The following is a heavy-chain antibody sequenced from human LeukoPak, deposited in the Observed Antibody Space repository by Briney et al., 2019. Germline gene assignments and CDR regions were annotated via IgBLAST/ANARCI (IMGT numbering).Heavy chain of an antibody. CDR2: ITPNSGGT. V-gene: IGHV1-2*02. J-gene: IGHJ4*02. CDR1: GYIFTDYF. Sequence: GASVKVSCKAAGYIFTDYFMHWVRQAPGQGLEWMGWITPNSGGTNYAQKFQGRVTMTRDTSISTAYMELNRLTSDDTAVYYCTRPAATGHFDSWGQGTLVTVSS. CDR3: TRPAATGHFDS. D-gene: IGHD6-13*01.